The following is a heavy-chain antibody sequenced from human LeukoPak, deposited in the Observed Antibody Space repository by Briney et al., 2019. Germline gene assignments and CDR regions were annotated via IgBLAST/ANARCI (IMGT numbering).Heavy chain of an antibody. CDR3: AKRALSNAFDI. J-gene: IGHJ3*02. CDR2: ISGSGGST. V-gene: IGHV3-23*01. CDR1: GFTFSTYV. Sequence: GASLRLSCAASGFTFSTYVMSWVRQAPGKGLEWVSTISGSGGSTDYADSLKGRFTISRDNSKNTLYLQMNSLRAEDTAVYYCAKRALSNAFDIWSQGTMVTVSS.